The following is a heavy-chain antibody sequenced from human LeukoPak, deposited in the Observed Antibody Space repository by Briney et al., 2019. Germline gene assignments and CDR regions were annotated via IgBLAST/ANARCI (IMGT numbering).Heavy chain of an antibody. V-gene: IGHV3-23*01. CDR2: ISGSGGST. CDR3: AKAGDSSGYPSLLDY. D-gene: IGHD3-22*01. J-gene: IGHJ4*02. Sequence: GGSLRLSCAASGFTFSSYAMSWVRQAPGKGLEWVSAISGSGGSTYYADSVKGRFTISRDNSKNTLYLQMNSLRAEDTAVYYCAKAGDSSGYPSLLDYWGQGTLVTVSS. CDR1: GFTFSSYA.